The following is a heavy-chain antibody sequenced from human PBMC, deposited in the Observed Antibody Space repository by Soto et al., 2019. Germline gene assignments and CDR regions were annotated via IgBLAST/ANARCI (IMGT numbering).Heavy chain of an antibody. D-gene: IGHD1-26*01. CDR2: IYYSGST. CDR3: ARRYGGNFDY. CDR1: GGSISSGGYY. J-gene: IGHJ4*02. Sequence: PSETLSLTCTVSGGSISSGGYYWSWIRQHPGKGLEWIGYIYYSGSTYYNPSLKSRVTISVDTSKNQFSLKLSSVTAADAAVYYCARRYGGNFDYWGQGTLVTVSS. V-gene: IGHV4-31*03.